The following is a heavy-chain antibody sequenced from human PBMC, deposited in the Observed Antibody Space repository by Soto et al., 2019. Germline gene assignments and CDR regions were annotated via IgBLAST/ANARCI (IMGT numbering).Heavy chain of an antibody. CDR3: ARWGIAAGDY. J-gene: IGHJ4*02. Sequence: QVQLVESGGGVVQPGRSLRLSCAASGFTFSSYGMQWVRQAPGKGLEWVAVIWYDGSNKYYADSVKGRFTISRDNSKNTMYLQMNSLRAEDTAVYYCARWGIAAGDYWGQGTLVTGSS. D-gene: IGHD6-13*01. CDR1: GFTFSSYG. CDR2: IWYDGSNK. V-gene: IGHV3-33*01.